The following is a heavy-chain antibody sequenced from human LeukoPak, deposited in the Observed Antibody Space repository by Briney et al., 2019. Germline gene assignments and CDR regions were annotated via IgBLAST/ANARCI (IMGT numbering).Heavy chain of an antibody. J-gene: IGHJ4*02. CDR1: EFTFSSYS. CDR2: ITNSGNSK. D-gene: IGHD2-21*01. Sequence: GGSLRLSCAASEFTFSSYSMNWVRQAPGKGLEWVSYITNSGNSKSYADSVKGRFTISRDNTKSSLYLQMNGLRAEDTAVYYCARDLSAAYDFWGQGILVTVSS. V-gene: IGHV3-48*01. CDR3: ARDLSAAYDF.